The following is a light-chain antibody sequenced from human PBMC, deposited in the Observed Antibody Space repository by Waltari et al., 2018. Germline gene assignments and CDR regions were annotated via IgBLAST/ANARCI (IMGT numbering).Light chain of an antibody. J-gene: IGKJ2*01. V-gene: IGKV1-39*01. Sequence: DIQMTQPPSSLSAAVGDKVTIPCRASQSISTSLNWYQQKSGKAPKLLILAASSLQTGVPLRFSGSGSGTDFTLTISSLQLEDFATYYCQQSYSTPMYTFGQGTKLEVK. CDR1: QSISTS. CDR2: AAS. CDR3: QQSYSTPMYT.